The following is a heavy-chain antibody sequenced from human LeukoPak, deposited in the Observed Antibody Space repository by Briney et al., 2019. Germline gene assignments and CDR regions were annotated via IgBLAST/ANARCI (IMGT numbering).Heavy chain of an antibody. D-gene: IGHD6-6*01. CDR2: IYDSGST. V-gene: IGHV4-30-2*01. Sequence: SETLSLTCAVSGGSISSGGYSWSWIRQPPGKGLEWIGYIYDSGSTYYHPSLKSRVTMSVDRSKSSFSLKVSSVTAADTAVYYCARDPYRSSSIGWYFALWGRGTLVTVSS. CDR3: ARDPYRSSSIGWYFAL. CDR1: GGSISSGGYS. J-gene: IGHJ2*01.